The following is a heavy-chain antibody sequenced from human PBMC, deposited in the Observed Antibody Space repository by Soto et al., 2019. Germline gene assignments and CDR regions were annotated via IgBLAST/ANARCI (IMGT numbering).Heavy chain of an antibody. V-gene: IGHV3-21*01. Sequence: PGGSLRLSCAASGFTFSSYSMNWVRQAPGKGLEWVSSISSSSSYIYYADSVKGRFTISRDNAKNSLYLQMNSLRAEDTAVYYCARVRNERVVAQAAIPRYMDVWGKGTAVTVSS. J-gene: IGHJ6*03. CDR2: ISSSSSYI. CDR3: ARVRNERVVAQAAIPRYMDV. D-gene: IGHD2-2*01. CDR1: GFTFSSYS.